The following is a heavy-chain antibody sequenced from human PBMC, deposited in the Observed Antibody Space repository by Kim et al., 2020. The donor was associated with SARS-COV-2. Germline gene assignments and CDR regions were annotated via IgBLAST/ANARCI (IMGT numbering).Heavy chain of an antibody. CDR3: ARDSYYDSSGYYYVGWFDP. V-gene: IGHV1-3*01. CDR1: GYTFTSYA. CDR2: INAGIGNS. D-gene: IGHD3-22*01. J-gene: IGHJ5*02. Sequence: ASVKVSCKASGYTFTSYALHLVRQAPGQRLEWMGLINAGIGNSKYSQKFQGRVTITRDTSASTAYMELSSLRSEETAVYHCARDSYYDSSGYYYVGWFDPWGQGTLVTVSS.